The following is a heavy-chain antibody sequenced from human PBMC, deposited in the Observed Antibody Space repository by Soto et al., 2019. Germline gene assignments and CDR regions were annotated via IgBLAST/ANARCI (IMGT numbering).Heavy chain of an antibody. CDR3: ALDCSGGSCYSNWFDP. Sequence: QVQLVQSGAEVKKPGASVKVSCKASGYTFTSYAMHWVRQAPGQRLEWMGWINAGNGNTKYSQKFQGRVTITRDTSASTAYMELSSLRSEDTAVYYCALDCSGGSCYSNWFDPWGQGTLVTVSS. D-gene: IGHD2-15*01. CDR2: INAGNGNT. CDR1: GYTFTSYA. J-gene: IGHJ5*02. V-gene: IGHV1-3*01.